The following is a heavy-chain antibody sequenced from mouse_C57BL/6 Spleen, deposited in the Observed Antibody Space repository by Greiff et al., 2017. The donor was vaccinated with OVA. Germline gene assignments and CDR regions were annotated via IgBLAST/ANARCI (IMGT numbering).Heavy chain of an antibody. CDR3: ARRYYGSSYGNFDY. J-gene: IGHJ2*01. CDR1: GYTFTDYY. Sequence: VQLQQSGPELVKPGASVKISCKASGYTFTDYYMNWVKQSHGKSLEWIGDINPNNGGTSYNQKFKGKATLTVDKSSSTAYMELRSLTSEDSAVYYCARRYYGSSYGNFDYWGQGTTLTVSS. V-gene: IGHV1-26*01. CDR2: INPNNGGT. D-gene: IGHD1-1*01.